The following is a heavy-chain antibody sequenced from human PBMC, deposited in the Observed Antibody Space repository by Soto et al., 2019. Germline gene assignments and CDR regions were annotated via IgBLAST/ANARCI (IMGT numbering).Heavy chain of an antibody. V-gene: IGHV3-33*01. Sequence: QVQLVESGGGVVQPGRSLRLSCAASGFTFSSYGMHWVRQAPGKGLEWVAVIWYDGSNKYYADSVKGRFTISRDNSKNTLYLQMNSLRAEDTAVYYWAREGTYCSGGSCYPHFDYWGQGTLVTVSS. CDR2: IWYDGSNK. J-gene: IGHJ4*02. CDR1: GFTFSSYG. D-gene: IGHD2-15*01. CDR3: AREGTYCSGGSCYPHFDY.